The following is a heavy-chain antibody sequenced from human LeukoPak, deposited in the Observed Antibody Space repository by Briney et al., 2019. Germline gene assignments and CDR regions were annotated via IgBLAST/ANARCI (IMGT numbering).Heavy chain of an antibody. J-gene: IGHJ4*02. CDR3: AKVMPLVDYFDSSGYYYSSFDY. Sequence: GGSLRLSCAASGFTFSNSWMHWVRQVPGKGLVWVSRMSSDGSSTSYADFVKGRFTISRDNPKNTLYLQMNSLRAEDTAEYYCAKVMPLVDYFDSSGYYYSSFDYWGQGTLVTVSS. CDR2: MSSDGSST. CDR1: GFTFSNSW. V-gene: IGHV3-74*01. D-gene: IGHD3-22*01.